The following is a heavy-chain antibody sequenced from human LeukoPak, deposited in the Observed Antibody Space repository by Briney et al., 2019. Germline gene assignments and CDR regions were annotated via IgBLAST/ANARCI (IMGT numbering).Heavy chain of an antibody. CDR3: AKGPTRYCSSTSCYWGYYYGMGV. V-gene: IGHV3-23*01. J-gene: IGHJ6*02. CDR2: TSGSGGST. D-gene: IGHD2-2*01. Sequence: PGGSLRLSCAASGFTFSSYAMSWVRQAPGKGLEWVSATSGSGGSTYYADSVKGRFTISRDNSKNTLYLQMNSLRAEDTAVYYCAKGPTRYCSSTSCYWGYYYGMGVWGQGTTVTVSS. CDR1: GFTFSSYA.